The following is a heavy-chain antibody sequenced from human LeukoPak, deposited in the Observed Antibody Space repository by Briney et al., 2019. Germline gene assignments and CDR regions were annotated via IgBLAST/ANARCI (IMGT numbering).Heavy chain of an antibody. CDR3: ARGRYSSSWLGY. J-gene: IGHJ4*02. Sequence: SETLSLTCTVSGGSISSYYWSWIRQPAGKGLEWIGRIYISGSTNYNPSLKSRVTMSVDTSKNQSSLKLSSVTAADTAVYYCARGRYSSSWLGYWGQGTLVTVSS. V-gene: IGHV4-4*07. D-gene: IGHD6-13*01. CDR1: GGSISSYY. CDR2: IYISGST.